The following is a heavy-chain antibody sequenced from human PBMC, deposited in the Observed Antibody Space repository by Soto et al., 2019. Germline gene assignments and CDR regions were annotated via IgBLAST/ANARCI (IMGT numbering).Heavy chain of an antibody. CDR3: ARQRITIFGVVTASFDY. V-gene: IGHV4-34*01. Sequence: QVQLQQWGAGLLKPSETLSLTCAVYGGSFSGYYWSWIRQPPGKGLEWIGEINHSGSTNYNPSLKSRVTISVDTSKTQFSLKLSSVTAADTAVYYCARQRITIFGVVTASFDYCGQGTLVTVSS. CDR1: GGSFSGYY. D-gene: IGHD3-3*01. CDR2: INHSGST. J-gene: IGHJ4*02.